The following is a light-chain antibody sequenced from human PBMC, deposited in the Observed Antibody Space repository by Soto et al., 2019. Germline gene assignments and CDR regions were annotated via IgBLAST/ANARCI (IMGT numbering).Light chain of an antibody. V-gene: IGLV1-40*01. CDR1: SSNIGAGHD. J-gene: IGLJ2*01. CDR3: QSYDNTLSASV. Sequence: QSVLKQPPSVSGAPGQRVTISCTGSSSNIGAGHDVHWYQQFPGRAPNLLIYGSSNRPSGVPDRFSGSKSGTSASLAITGLQAEDEADYYCQSYDNTLSASVFGGGTKLTVL. CDR2: GSS.